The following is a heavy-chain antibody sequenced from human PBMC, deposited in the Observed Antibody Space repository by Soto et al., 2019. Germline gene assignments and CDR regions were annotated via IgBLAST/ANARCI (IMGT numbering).Heavy chain of an antibody. J-gene: IGHJ4*02. Sequence: GGSLRLSCAASGFTFSSYSMNWVRQAPGKGLEWVSSISSSSSYIYYADSVKGRFTISRDNAKNSLYLQMNSLRAEDTAVYYCARDRDDFWSGYFIPQDRNDYPGQGTLVTVSS. V-gene: IGHV3-21*01. CDR1: GFTFSSYS. CDR2: ISSSSSYI. D-gene: IGHD3-3*01. CDR3: ARDRDDFWSGYFIPQDRNDY.